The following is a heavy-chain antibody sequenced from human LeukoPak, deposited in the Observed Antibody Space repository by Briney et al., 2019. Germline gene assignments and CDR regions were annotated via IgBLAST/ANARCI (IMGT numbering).Heavy chain of an antibody. CDR1: GYTFTGYY. V-gene: IGHV1-2*06. CDR2: INPNSGGT. CDR3: AREQSYYYGMDV. D-gene: IGHD4-11*01. Sequence: ASVKVSCKASGYTFTGYYMHWVRQAPGQGLEWMGRINPNSGGTNYAQKFQGRVTMTRDTSISTAYMELSRLGSDDTAVYYCAREQSYYYGMDVWGQGTTVTVSS. J-gene: IGHJ6*02.